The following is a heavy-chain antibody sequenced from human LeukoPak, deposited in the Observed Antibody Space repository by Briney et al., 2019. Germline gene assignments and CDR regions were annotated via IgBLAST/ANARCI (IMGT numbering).Heavy chain of an antibody. Sequence: PSETLSLTCTVSGGSISSGGYSWSWIRQHPGKGLEWIGYIYYSGSTYYNPSLKSRVTISVDTSKNQFSLKLSSVTAADTAVYYCARGGALGYCSSTSCYGGVYYYYGMDVWGQGTTVTVSS. D-gene: IGHD2-2*01. CDR1: GGSISSGGYS. CDR3: ARGGALGYCSSTSCYGGVYYYYGMDV. V-gene: IGHV4-31*03. J-gene: IGHJ6*02. CDR2: IYYSGST.